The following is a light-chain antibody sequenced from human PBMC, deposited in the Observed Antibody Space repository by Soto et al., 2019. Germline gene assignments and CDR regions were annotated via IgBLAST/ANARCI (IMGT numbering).Light chain of an antibody. CDR3: SSYTSSTTRV. J-gene: IGLJ1*01. Sequence: QSALTQPASVSGSPGQSITISCTGTSSDIGGYNSDSWYQQHPGKAPKVMIYDVSNRPSGVSNRFSGSKSGNTASLTISELQAEDEADYYCSSYTSSTTRVFGTGTKVTVL. V-gene: IGLV2-14*01. CDR2: DVS. CDR1: SSDIGGYNS.